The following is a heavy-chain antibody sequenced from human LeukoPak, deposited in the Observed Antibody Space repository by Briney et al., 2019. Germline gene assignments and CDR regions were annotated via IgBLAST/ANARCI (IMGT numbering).Heavy chain of an antibody. V-gene: IGHV4-39*07. D-gene: IGHD6-13*01. CDR2: VYYSGNT. CDR1: GGSISSSNYY. J-gene: IGHJ5*02. CDR3: AGAVTSSSSWYKWVNWFDP. Sequence: PSETLSLTCTVSGGSISSSNYYWGWIRQPPGKGLECIGSVYYSGNTYYNPSLKSRVTISVDTSKNQFSLKLSSVTAADTAVYYCAGAVTSSSSWYKWVNWFDPWGQGTLVTVSS.